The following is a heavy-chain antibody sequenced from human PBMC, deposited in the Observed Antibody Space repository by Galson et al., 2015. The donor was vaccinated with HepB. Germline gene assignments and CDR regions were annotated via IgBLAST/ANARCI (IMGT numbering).Heavy chain of an antibody. CDR3: ARDKGGSSGWYLYFQH. CDR2: ISYDGGTK. CDR1: QFTFCSHS. J-gene: IGHJ1*01. V-gene: IGHV3-30-3*01. Sequence: SLRLSCAASQFTFCSHSMHWVRQAPGKGLGWLAVISYDGGTKYYADSVKGRCTVSRDNSKDTLYLQISSLRPEDTAIYYCARDKGGSSGWYLYFQHWGQGTLVTVSS. D-gene: IGHD6-19*01.